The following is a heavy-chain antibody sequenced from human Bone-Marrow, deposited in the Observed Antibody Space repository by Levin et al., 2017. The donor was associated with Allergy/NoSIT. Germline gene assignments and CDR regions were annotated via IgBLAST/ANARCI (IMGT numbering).Heavy chain of an antibody. V-gene: IGHV3-74*01. CDR1: GFTFSSYW. CDR3: ARDRDYGGNRFDY. CDR2: INRDGSYT. J-gene: IGHJ4*02. D-gene: IGHD4-23*01. Sequence: PGGSLRLSCTASGFTFSSYWMHWVRQGPGKGLVWVSRINRDGSYTNYADSVKGRFTISRDNAKNTLYLQLNSLRAEDTAVYYCARDRDYGGNRFDYWGQGTLVTVSS.